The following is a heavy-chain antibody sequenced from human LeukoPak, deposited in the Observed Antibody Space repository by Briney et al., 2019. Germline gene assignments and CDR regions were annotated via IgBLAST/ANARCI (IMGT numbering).Heavy chain of an antibody. CDR3: ARDRCSSTSCYNTPNWFDP. D-gene: IGHD2-2*02. J-gene: IGHJ5*02. CDR2: INWNGGSR. V-gene: IGHV3-20*01. Sequence: PGGSLRLSCAAFGFKFDDYGMSWVRQVPGKGLEWVSGINWNGGSRGYADSVKGRFTISRDNAKNSVYLQMNSLRSEDTALYHCARDRCSSTSCYNTPNWFDPWGQGTLVTVSS. CDR1: GFKFDDYG.